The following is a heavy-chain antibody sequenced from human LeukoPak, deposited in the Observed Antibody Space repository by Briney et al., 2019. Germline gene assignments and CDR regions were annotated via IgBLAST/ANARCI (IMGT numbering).Heavy chain of an antibody. CDR2: IYYSGST. Sequence: PSQTLSLTCTVSGGSISSGGYYWSWIRQHPGKGLEWIGYIYYSGSTNYNPSLKSRVTISVDTSKNQFSLKLSSVTAADTAVYYCARGVAATIFGYWFDPWGQGTLVTVSS. D-gene: IGHD3-3*01. CDR3: ARGVAATIFGYWFDP. CDR1: GGSISSGGYY. J-gene: IGHJ5*02. V-gene: IGHV4-31*03.